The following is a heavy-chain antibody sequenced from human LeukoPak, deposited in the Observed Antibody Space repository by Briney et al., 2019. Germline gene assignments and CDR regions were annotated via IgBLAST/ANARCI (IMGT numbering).Heavy chain of an antibody. CDR3: ARGEPGPLTSYLDY. V-gene: IGHV4-31*03. CDR1: GGSNSRAGYY. D-gene: IGHD1-14*01. Sequence: PSETLSLTCSVSGGSNSRAGYYWTWIRRHPGEGLELIGYMYSGGSAYYNPSLKSRLTISVDTSKSQFSLTLSSVTTADTAVYYCARGEPGPLTSYLDYWGQGTLVTVSS. J-gene: IGHJ4*02. CDR2: MYSGGSA.